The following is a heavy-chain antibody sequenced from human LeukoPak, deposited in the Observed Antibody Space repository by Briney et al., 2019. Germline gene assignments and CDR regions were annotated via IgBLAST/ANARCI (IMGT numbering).Heavy chain of an antibody. V-gene: IGHV4-34*01. J-gene: IGHJ6*03. CDR2: INHSGST. D-gene: IGHD1-26*01. Sequence: ASETLSLTCAVYGGSFSGYYWSWIRQPPGKGLGWIGEINHSGSTNYNPSLKSRVTISVDTSKNQFSLKLSSVTAADTAVYYCARGSFGRRRATRVPSYYYYYMDVWGKGTTVTVSS. CDR3: ARGSFGRRRATRVPSYYYYYMDV. CDR1: GGSFSGYY.